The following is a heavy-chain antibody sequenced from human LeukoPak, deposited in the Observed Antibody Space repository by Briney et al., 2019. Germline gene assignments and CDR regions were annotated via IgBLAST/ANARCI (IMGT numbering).Heavy chain of an antibody. D-gene: IGHD3-16*01. CDR1: GGSISSYY. V-gene: IGHV4-59*01. CDR3: ARGGWSLDF. Sequence: SETLSLTCTVSGGSISSYYWSWIRQHPGKGLEWIGYIYYSGSTNYNPSLKSRVGISVDTSKNQFSLKLSSVTAADTAVYLCARGGWSLDFWGRGTLVTVSS. J-gene: IGHJ2*01. CDR2: IYYSGST.